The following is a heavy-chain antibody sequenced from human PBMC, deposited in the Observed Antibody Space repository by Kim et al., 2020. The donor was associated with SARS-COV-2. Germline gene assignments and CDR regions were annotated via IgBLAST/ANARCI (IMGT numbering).Heavy chain of an antibody. J-gene: IGHJ4*02. D-gene: IGHD6-6*01. CDR3: AKDVIAARKAYFDY. V-gene: IGHV3-43*01. Sequence: ADSVKGRFTISRDNSKNSLYLQMNSLRTQDTALYYCAKDVIAARKAYFDYWGQGTLVTVSS.